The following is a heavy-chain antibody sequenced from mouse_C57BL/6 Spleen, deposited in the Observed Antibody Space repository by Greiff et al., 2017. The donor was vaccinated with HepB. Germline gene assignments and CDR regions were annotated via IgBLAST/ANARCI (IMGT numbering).Heavy chain of an antibody. D-gene: IGHD1-1*01. Sequence: EVQVVESGGDLVKPGGSLKLSCAASGFTFSSYGMSWVRQTPDKRLEWVATISSGGSYTYYPDSVKGRFTISRDNAKNTLYLQMSSLKSEDTAMYYCAIQGVTTVVYWYFDVWGTGTTVTVSS. V-gene: IGHV5-6*01. CDR2: ISSGGSYT. J-gene: IGHJ1*03. CDR1: GFTFSSYG. CDR3: AIQGVTTVVYWYFDV.